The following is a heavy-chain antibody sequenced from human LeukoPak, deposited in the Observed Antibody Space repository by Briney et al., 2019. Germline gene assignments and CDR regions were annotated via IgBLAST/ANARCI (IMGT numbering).Heavy chain of an antibody. CDR2: IYSGGST. CDR1: GFTVSSNY. V-gene: IGHV3-66*02. J-gene: IGHJ4*02. D-gene: IGHD3-22*01. CDR3: SYDSSGPFDY. Sequence: GGSLRLSCAASGFTVSSNYMSWVRQAPGKGLEWVSVIYSGGSTYYADSVKGRFTISRDNSKNTLYLQMNCLRAEDTAVYYCSYDSSGPFDYWGQGTLVTVSS.